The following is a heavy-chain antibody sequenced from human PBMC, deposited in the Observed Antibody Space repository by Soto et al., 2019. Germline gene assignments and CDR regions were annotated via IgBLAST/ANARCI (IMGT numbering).Heavy chain of an antibody. V-gene: IGHV3-30-3*01. CDR1: GFTFSRYT. Sequence: PGGSLRPSCAASGFTFSRYTMHWVRQAPGKGLEWMAFISDDGNNKYYADSVKGQFTISRDNSKNTLYLQMNSLRTEDTAVYYCARDDEGGSDCDLGYWGQGTLVTVSS. CDR3: ARDDEGGSDCDLGY. CDR2: ISDDGNNK. J-gene: IGHJ4*02. D-gene: IGHD3-10*01.